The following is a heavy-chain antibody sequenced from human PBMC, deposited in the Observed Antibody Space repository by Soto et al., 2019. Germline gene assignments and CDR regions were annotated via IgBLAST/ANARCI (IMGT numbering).Heavy chain of an antibody. J-gene: IGHJ4*02. CDR3: AKAPGSYYIGGIVY. V-gene: IGHV4-34*01. D-gene: IGHD1-26*01. CDR2: INHSGST. Sequence: PSETLSLTCAVYGASFSGYYWSWIRQPPGKGLEWIGEINHSGSTNYNPSLKSRVTISVDTSKNQFSLKLSSVTAADTAVYYCAKAPGSYYIGGIVYWGQGTLVTVSS. CDR1: GASFSGYY.